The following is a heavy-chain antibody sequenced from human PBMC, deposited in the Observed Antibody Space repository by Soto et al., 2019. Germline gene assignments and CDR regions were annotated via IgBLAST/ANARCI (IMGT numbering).Heavy chain of an antibody. D-gene: IGHD6-6*01. CDR1: GYTFINYA. CDR3: ARDSRLSSSNNWFGP. Sequence: GASVKVSCKASGYTFINYAIHWVRQAPGQRLEWMGWINTGNGNTQYSQKFQGRVTITRDTSASAAYMELSSLRSEDTAVYYCARDSRLSSSNNWFGPWGQGTLVTVSS. V-gene: IGHV1-3*04. J-gene: IGHJ5*02. CDR2: INTGNGNT.